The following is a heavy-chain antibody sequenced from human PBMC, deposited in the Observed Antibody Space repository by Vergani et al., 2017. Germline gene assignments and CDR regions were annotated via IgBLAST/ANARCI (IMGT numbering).Heavy chain of an antibody. V-gene: IGHV1-69*06. CDR3: ASILCSSTSCYTGAFDI. CDR2: IIPIFGTA. CDR1: GGTFSSYA. D-gene: IGHD2-2*02. Sequence: QVQLVQSGAEVKKPGSSVKVSCKASGGTFSSYAISWVRQAPGQGLEWMGGIIPIFGTANYAQKFQGRVTITADKSTSTAYMELSSLRSEDTAVYYCASILCSSTSCYTGAFDIWGQGTMVTGSS. J-gene: IGHJ3*02.